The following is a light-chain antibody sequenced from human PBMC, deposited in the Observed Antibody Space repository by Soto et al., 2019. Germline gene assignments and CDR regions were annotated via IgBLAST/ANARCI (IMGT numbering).Light chain of an antibody. Sequence: EIVLTQSPGTLSLSPGERATLSCRASQSVNSIYLTWYQQKPGQAPRLLIYGASSRDTDIPDRFSGSGSGADFTLAISRLEPEDFAVYYCQHYGSSLYTFGQGTKLEIK. V-gene: IGKV3-20*01. CDR2: GAS. J-gene: IGKJ2*01. CDR1: QSVNSIY. CDR3: QHYGSSLYT.